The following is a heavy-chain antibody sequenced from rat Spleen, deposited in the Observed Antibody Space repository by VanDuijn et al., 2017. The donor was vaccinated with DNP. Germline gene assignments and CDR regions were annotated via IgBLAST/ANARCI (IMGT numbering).Heavy chain of an antibody. CDR2: IINDGSRT. D-gene: IGHD1-10*01. V-gene: IGHV5-46*01. CDR3: ARHNNPYYAMDA. Sequence: EVHLVESGGGLVQPGRSMKLSCAASGFTFSSFPMAWVRQAPTKGLEWVATIINDGSRTYYRDSVKGRFTVSRDNAKSTLYLQMDSLRSEDTATYYCARHNNPYYAMDAWGQGTSVTVSS. CDR1: GFTFSSFP. J-gene: IGHJ4*01.